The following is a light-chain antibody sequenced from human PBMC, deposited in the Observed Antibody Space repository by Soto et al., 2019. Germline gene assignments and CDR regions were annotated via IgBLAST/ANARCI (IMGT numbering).Light chain of an antibody. V-gene: IGKV2-30*01. CDR1: HTLVDSDGNTF. CDR3: MQGTRWPWT. J-gene: IGKJ1*01. CDR2: KVS. Sequence: DVVMTQSPLPLPVTLGQPASISCRSSHTLVDSDGNTFFNWYHQRPGQSPRRLIYKVSNRDSGVPDRFSGSGSGTDFTLKISRVEAEDVGVYYCMQGTRWPWTFGQGTKVDIK.